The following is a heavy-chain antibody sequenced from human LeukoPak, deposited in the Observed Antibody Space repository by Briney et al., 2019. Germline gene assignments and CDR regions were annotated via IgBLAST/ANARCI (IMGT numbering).Heavy chain of an antibody. D-gene: IGHD2-21*02. Sequence: SGTLSLTCAVYGGSFSGYYWSWIRQPPGKGLEWIGEINHSGSTNYNPSLKSRVTISVDTSKNQFSLKLSSVTAADTAVYYCARGGSGMVVTAISIGHSFDPWGQGTLVTVSS. CDR2: INHSGST. V-gene: IGHV4-34*01. J-gene: IGHJ5*02. CDR1: GGSFSGYY. CDR3: ARGGSGMVVTAISIGHSFDP.